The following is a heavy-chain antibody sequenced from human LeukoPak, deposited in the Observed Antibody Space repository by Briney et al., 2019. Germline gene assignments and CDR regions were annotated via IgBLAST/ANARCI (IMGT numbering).Heavy chain of an antibody. Sequence: PGGSLRLSCSASALTFSGYALHCVRQAPGKGLEYVSAIHSHGDITYYAASVRGRFTVSRDNSKNTLYLQMTSLRAEDTAVYYCARDRGGRSLYYYYGMDVWGQGTTVTVSS. CDR1: ALTFSGYA. D-gene: IGHD6-25*01. V-gene: IGHV3-64D*06. CDR2: IHSHGDIT. CDR3: ARDRGGRSLYYYYGMDV. J-gene: IGHJ6*02.